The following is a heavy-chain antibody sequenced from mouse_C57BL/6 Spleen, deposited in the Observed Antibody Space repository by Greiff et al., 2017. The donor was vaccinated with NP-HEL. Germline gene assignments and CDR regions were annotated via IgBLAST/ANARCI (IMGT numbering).Heavy chain of an antibody. Sequence: VKLQQPGAELVKPGASVKLSCKASGYTFTSYWMHWVKQRPGQGLEWIGMIHPNSGSTNYNEKFKSKATLTVDKSSSTAYMQLSSLTSEDSAVYYCARSGYPDWYFDVWGTGTTVTVSS. CDR2: IHPNSGST. D-gene: IGHD2-2*01. CDR3: ARSGYPDWYFDV. V-gene: IGHV1-64*01. CDR1: GYTFTSYW. J-gene: IGHJ1*03.